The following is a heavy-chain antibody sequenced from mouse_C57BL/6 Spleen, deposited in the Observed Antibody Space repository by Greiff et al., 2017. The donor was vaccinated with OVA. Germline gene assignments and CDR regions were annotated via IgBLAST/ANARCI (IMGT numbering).Heavy chain of an antibody. D-gene: IGHD2-3*01. V-gene: IGHV5-16*01. J-gene: IGHJ2*01. CDR1: GFTFSDYY. Sequence: DVKLVESEGGLVQPGSSMKLSCTASGFTFSDYYMAWVRQVPEKGLEWVANINHDGSSTYYLDSLKSRFIISRDNAKNILYLQMSSLKSEDTATYYCASGWLPFYFDYWGQGTTLTVSS. CDR2: INHDGSST. CDR3: ASGWLPFYFDY.